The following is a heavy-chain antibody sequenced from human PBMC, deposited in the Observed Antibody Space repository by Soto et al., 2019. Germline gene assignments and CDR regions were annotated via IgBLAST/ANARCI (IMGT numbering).Heavy chain of an antibody. D-gene: IGHD6-19*01. CDR2: ITPLLRIT. J-gene: IGHJ4*02. CDR1: EDTFNSNI. CDR3: AREGFGSAFY. V-gene: IGHV1-69*08. Sequence: QVQLVQSGAEVKKPGSSVKVSCKSSEDTFNSNIFSWVRQAPGQGLEWLGRITPLLRITHYAQKFQGRVTITADKSTRTAYMELRSLRSEDTAVYYCAREGFGSAFYWGQGTLVSVSS.